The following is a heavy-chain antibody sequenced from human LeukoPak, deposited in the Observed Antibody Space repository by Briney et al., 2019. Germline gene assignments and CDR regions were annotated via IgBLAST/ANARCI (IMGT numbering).Heavy chain of an antibody. CDR2: ISSSSSYI. CDR3: ARDTYYYGSGSYYNTPFDY. CDR1: GGSFSGYY. D-gene: IGHD3-10*01. J-gene: IGHJ4*02. V-gene: IGHV3-21*01. Sequence: ETLSLTCAVYGGSFSGYYWSWIRQPPGKGLEWVSSISSSSSYIYYADSVKGRFTISRDNAKNSLYLQMNSLRAEDTAVYYCARDTYYYGSGSYYNTPFDYWGQGTLVTVSS.